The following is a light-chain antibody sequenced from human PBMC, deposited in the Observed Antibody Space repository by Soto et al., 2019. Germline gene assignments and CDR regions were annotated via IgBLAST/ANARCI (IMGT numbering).Light chain of an antibody. V-gene: IGKV3-20*01. Sequence: EIVLTQSPGTLSLSPGERATLSCRASQSVSSSYLAWYQQKPGQAPRLLIYGASSRATGIPDRFSGSGSGTDFTLTISRLEPEDFAVFYCQQYGSSPVTFGQGTKLEIK. CDR3: QQYGSSPVT. CDR2: GAS. CDR1: QSVSSSY. J-gene: IGKJ2*01.